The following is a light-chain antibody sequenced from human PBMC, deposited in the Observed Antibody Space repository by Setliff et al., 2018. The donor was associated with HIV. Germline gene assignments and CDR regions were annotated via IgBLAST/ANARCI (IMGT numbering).Light chain of an antibody. J-gene: IGLJ1*01. CDR3: EVWDRTGGHLYV. CDR2: DDS. Sequence: SYELTQPPSVSVAPGKTARITCGGSNIGSKSVHWYQQKPGQAPVLVVYDDSERPSGIPERFSGSNSGNTATLTISRVEAGDEADYYCEVWDRTGGHLYVFGKGTKVTV. CDR1: NIGSKS. V-gene: IGLV3-21*03.